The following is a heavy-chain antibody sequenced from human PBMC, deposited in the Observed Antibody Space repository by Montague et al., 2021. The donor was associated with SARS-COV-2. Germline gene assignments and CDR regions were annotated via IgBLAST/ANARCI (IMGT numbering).Heavy chain of an antibody. CDR2: IKPDGGEK. V-gene: IGHV3-7*03. CDR1: GFTFSSYW. D-gene: IGHD1-26*01. Sequence: SLRLSCAASGFTFSSYWMSWVRQTPGKGLEWVANIKPDGGEKHYVDSVQGRFTISRDNAKDSLNLQMDSLRAEDTALYYCARDSRIVGATGGMDVWGQGTTVIVSS. J-gene: IGHJ6*02. CDR3: ARDSRIVGATGGMDV.